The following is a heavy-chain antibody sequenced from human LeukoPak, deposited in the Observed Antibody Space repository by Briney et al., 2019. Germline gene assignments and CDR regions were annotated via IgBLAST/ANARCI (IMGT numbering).Heavy chain of an antibody. J-gene: IGHJ4*02. Sequence: PGGSLRLSCAASGFTFSDYGMSWVRQAPGKGLEWISSISSTGGTTYYADSVKGRFTISRDNSKNTLFLQMNSLRAEDTAVYYCARVDYWGQGTLVTVSS. CDR2: ISSTGGTT. CDR3: ARVDY. V-gene: IGHV3-23*01. CDR1: GFTFSDYG.